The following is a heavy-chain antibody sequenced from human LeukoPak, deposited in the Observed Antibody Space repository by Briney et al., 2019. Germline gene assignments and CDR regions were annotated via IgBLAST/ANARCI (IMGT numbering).Heavy chain of an antibody. CDR3: VKTLYGGMDV. J-gene: IGHJ6*02. CDR2: ISRSGGST. CDR1: GFTLSGYA. V-gene: IGHV3-23*01. Sequence: RGSLRLSCAASGFTLSGYAMSSVRHAPGKVLEWVSAISRSGGSTYYADSVKGRFTISRDNSKNTLYLQMNSLRAEDTAVYYCVKTLYGGMDVWGQGTTVTVS. D-gene: IGHD2-2*02.